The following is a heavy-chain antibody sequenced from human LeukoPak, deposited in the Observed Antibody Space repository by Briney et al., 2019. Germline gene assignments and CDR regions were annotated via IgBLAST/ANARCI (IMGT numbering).Heavy chain of an antibody. V-gene: IGHV1-18*01. J-gene: IGHJ6*02. CDR2: ISAYNGNT. CDR3: ARVEGTTVTTWYYYGMDV. D-gene: IGHD4-17*01. CDR1: GYTFTSYG. Sequence: ASVKVSCKASGYTFTSYGISWVRQAPGQGLEWMGWISAYNGNTNYAQKLQGRVTMTTDTSTSTAYMELRSLRSDDTAVYYCARVEGTTVTTWYYYGMDVWGQGTTVTVSS.